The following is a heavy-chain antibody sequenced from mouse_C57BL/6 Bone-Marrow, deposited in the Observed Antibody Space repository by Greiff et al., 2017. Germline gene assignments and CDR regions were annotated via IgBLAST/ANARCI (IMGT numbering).Heavy chain of an antibody. Sequence: QVQLQQSGAELVRPGASVTLSCKASGYTFTDYEMHWVKQTPVHGLEWIGAIDPETGGTAYNQKFKGKAILTADKSSSTAYMALRSLTSDDSAVYYCTRRWLPPYYAIDYWGQGTSVTVSS. V-gene: IGHV1-15*01. CDR2: IDPETGGT. CDR3: TRRWLPPYYAIDY. CDR1: GYTFTDYE. D-gene: IGHD2-3*01. J-gene: IGHJ4*01.